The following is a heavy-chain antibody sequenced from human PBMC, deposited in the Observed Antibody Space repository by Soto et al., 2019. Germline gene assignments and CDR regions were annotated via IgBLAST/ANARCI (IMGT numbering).Heavy chain of an antibody. D-gene: IGHD2-15*01. J-gene: IGHJ4*02. CDR3: ARHTPAISISDH. CDR1: GGSISSSSYY. Sequence: SETLSLTCTVSGGSISSSSYYWGWIRQPPGKGLEWLGSIYYSGSTYYNPSLKSRVTISVDTSKNQFSLMLSSVTAADTAVYYCARHTPAISISDHWGQGTLVTVSS. CDR2: IYYSGST. V-gene: IGHV4-39*01.